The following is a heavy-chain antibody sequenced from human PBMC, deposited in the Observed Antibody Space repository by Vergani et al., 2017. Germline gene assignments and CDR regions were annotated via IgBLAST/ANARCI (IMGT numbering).Heavy chain of an antibody. CDR3: AKVGRSEVAGTFGAFDI. J-gene: IGHJ3*02. CDR1: GLEFGAFS. Sequence: VESGGGLVKPGGSLRLSCAVSGLEFGAFSMNWVRQAPGKGLEWVSTLSASDRRTHYADSVKGRFTISRDNSKNTLFLHMNSLRPEDTAVYYCAKVGRSEVAGTFGAFDIWGQGTMVTVSS. D-gene: IGHD6-19*01. V-gene: IGHV3-23*04. CDR2: LSASDRRT.